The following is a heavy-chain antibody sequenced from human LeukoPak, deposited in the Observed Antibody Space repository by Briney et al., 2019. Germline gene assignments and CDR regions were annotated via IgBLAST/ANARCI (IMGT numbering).Heavy chain of an antibody. J-gene: IGHJ4*02. Sequence: GGSLRLSCAASGFTVSSNYMSWVRQAPGKGLEWVSVIYSGGSTYYADSVKGRFTISRDNSKNTLYLQMNSLRAEDTAVYYCARDGDYYDSSGYGLFDYWGQGALVTVSS. CDR1: GFTVSSNY. D-gene: IGHD3-22*01. V-gene: IGHV3-66*02. CDR2: IYSGGST. CDR3: ARDGDYYDSSGYGLFDY.